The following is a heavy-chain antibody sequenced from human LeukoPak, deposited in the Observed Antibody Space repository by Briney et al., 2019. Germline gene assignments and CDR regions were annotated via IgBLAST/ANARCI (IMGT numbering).Heavy chain of an antibody. CDR3: ATDFNRGFDP. Sequence: PGGSLRLSCAASGFTFSSYEMNWVRQAPGKGLEWVSYISSSGSTIYYADSVKGRFTISRDNAKNSLYLQMNSLRAEDTAVYYCATDFNRGFDPWGQGTLVTVSS. V-gene: IGHV3-48*03. J-gene: IGHJ5*02. CDR1: GFTFSSYE. CDR2: ISSSGSTI.